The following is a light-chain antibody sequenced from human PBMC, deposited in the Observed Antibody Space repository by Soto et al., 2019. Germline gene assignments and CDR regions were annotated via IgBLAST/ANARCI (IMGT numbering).Light chain of an antibody. CDR3: SSYAGSKNFVV. CDR1: SSDVGGYKY. V-gene: IGLV2-8*01. J-gene: IGLJ2*01. CDR2: EVT. Sequence: QSALTQPPSASGSPGQSVTISCTGTSSDVGGYKYVSWYQQHPGKAPKLMIDEVTKRPSGVPDRFSGSKSGNTASLTVSGLQAEDEADYYCSSYAGSKNFVVFGGGTKVTVL.